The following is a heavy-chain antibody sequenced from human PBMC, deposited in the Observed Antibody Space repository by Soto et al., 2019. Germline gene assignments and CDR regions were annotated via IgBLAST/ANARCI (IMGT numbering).Heavy chain of an antibody. CDR3: ARRTVNIRTFYSGLKTHCFDY. V-gene: IGHV4-39*01. J-gene: IGHJ4*02. Sequence: QLQLQESSPGLVKPSETLSLTCAVSGGSISSSSYYWGWIRQPPGKGLEWIGSIYYSGSTYYTPSLKSRVAISVDTSKNQFSLKLNSVTAADTAVYYCARRTVNIRTFYSGLKTHCFDYWGQGTLVTVSS. CDR2: IYYSGST. D-gene: IGHD6-19*01. CDR1: GGSISSSSYY.